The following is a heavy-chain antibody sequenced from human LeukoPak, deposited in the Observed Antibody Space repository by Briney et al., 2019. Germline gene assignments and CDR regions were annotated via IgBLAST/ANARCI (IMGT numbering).Heavy chain of an antibody. J-gene: IGHJ4*02. V-gene: IGHV3-48*03. CDR1: GFTFSSYE. CDR3: ARVGSGYMIDY. CDR2: ISSSGSTI. D-gene: IGHD3-22*01. Sequence: QPGGSLRLSCAASGFTFSSYEMNWVRQAPGKGLEWVSYISSSGSTIYYADSVKGRFTISRDNAKNSLYLQMNSLRAEDTAVYYCARVGSGYMIDYWGQGTLVTVSS.